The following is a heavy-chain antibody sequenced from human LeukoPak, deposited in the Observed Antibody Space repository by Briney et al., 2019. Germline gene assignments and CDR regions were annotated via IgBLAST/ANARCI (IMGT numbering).Heavy chain of an antibody. CDR2: ISSSSSTI. D-gene: IGHD1-26*01. CDR3: AKGSGSPDY. V-gene: IGHV3-48*01. Sequence: YISSSSSTIYYADSVKGRFTISRDNAKNTLYLQMNSLRAEDTAVYYCAKGSGSPDYWGQGTLVTVSS. J-gene: IGHJ4*02.